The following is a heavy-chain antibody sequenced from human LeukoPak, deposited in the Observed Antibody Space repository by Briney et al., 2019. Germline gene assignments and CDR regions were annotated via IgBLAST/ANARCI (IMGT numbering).Heavy chain of an antibody. D-gene: IGHD3-16*02. CDR1: GGSISSYY. Sequence: SETLSLTCTVSGGSISSYYWSWIRQPPGKGLEWIGYIYYSGSTNYNPSLKSRVTISVDTSKNQFSLKLSSVTAADTAVYYCARVGGELSPFDYWGQGTLVTVSS. V-gene: IGHV4-59*01. CDR3: ARVGGELSPFDY. CDR2: IYYSGST. J-gene: IGHJ4*02.